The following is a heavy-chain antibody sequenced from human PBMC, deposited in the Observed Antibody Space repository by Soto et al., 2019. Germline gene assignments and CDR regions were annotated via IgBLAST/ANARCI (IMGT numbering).Heavy chain of an antibody. V-gene: IGHV4-39*01. D-gene: IGHD5-18*01. CDR3: ARQRGSHTAMVPPGY. Sequence: SETLSLTCTVSGGSISSSSYYWGWIRQPPGKGLEWIGSIYYSGSTYYNPSLKSRVTISVDTSKNQFSLKLSSVTAADTAVYYCARQRGSHTAMVPPGYWGQGTLVTVSS. CDR2: IYYSGST. CDR1: GGSISSSSYY. J-gene: IGHJ4*02.